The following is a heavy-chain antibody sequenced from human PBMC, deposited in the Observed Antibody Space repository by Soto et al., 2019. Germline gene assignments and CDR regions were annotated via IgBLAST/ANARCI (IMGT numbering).Heavy chain of an antibody. CDR2: ITGSGGNT. J-gene: IGHJ4*02. V-gene: IGHV3-23*01. D-gene: IGHD3-10*01. CDR1: GFTFSNYA. Sequence: GGSLRLSCAASGFTFSNYAMNWVRQAPGKGLEWVSSITGSGGNTYYADSVKGRFTFSRDNSKNTMYLQMNSLRVEDTAVYYCAKDQSPVGVTHFDFWGQGTQVTVSS. CDR3: AKDQSPVGVTHFDF.